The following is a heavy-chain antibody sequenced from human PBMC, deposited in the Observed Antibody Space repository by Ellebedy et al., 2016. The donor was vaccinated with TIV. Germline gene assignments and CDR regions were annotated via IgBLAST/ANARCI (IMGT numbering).Heavy chain of an antibody. CDR1: GFTFSSYS. V-gene: IGHV3-48*02. J-gene: IGHJ6*02. Sequence: GESLKISCAASGFTFSSYSMNWVRQAPGKGLEWVSYISSSSSTIYYADSVKGRFTISRDNAKNSLYLQMNSLRDEDTAVYYCARTGYSYGFSVYYYYGMDVWGQGTTVTVSS. CDR2: ISSSSSTI. D-gene: IGHD5-18*01. CDR3: ARTGYSYGFSVYYYYGMDV.